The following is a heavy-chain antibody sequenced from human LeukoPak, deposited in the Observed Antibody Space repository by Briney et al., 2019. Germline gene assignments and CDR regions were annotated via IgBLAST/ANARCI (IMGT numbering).Heavy chain of an antibody. CDR3: ARNGGSYYYYMDV. D-gene: IGHD4-23*01. Sequence: PSETLSLTCTVSGVSISSYYWSWIRQPPGKGLEWIGYIYYSGSTNYNPSLKSRVTISVDTSKNQFSLKLSSVTAADTAVYYCARNGGSYYYYMDVWGKGTTVTVSS. CDR2: IYYSGST. CDR1: GVSISSYY. V-gene: IGHV4-59*08. J-gene: IGHJ6*03.